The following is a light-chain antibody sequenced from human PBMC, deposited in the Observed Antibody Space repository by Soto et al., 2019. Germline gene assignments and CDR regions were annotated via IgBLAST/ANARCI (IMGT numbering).Light chain of an antibody. CDR2: KAS. V-gene: IGKV1-5*03. CDR3: QHYNSYSEA. J-gene: IGKJ1*01. CDR1: QIISSW. Sequence: DIQMTQSPSTLSGSVGDRVTITCRASQIISSWLAWYQQKPGKAPKLLIYKASTLKSGVPSRFSGSGSGTEFTLTISSLQPDDFATYYFQHYNSYSEAFGQGTKVELK.